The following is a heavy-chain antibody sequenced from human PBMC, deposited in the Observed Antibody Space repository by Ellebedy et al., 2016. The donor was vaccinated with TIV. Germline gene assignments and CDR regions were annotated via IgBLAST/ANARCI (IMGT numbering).Heavy chain of an antibody. CDR2: IYPGDSDT. CDR3: ARPNYYDSRGQSAFDI. Sequence: GESLKISCKGSGYSFTSYWIGWVRQMPGKGLEWMGIIYPGDSDTRYSPSFQGQVTISADKSISTAYLQWSSLKASDTAMYYCARPNYYDSRGQSAFDIWGQGTMVTVSS. D-gene: IGHD3-22*01. J-gene: IGHJ3*02. CDR1: GYSFTSYW. V-gene: IGHV5-51*01.